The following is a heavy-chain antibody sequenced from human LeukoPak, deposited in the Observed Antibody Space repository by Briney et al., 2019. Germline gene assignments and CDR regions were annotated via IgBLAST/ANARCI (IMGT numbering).Heavy chain of an antibody. V-gene: IGHV4-31*03. Sequence: SETLSLTCTVSGGSISSGGYYWSWIRQHPGKGLEWIGYIYYSGSTYYNPSLKSRVTISVDTSKNQFSLKLSSVTAADTAVYYCARADMVRGVIMSECFQHWGQGTLVTVSS. CDR1: GGSISSGGYY. CDR2: IYYSGST. CDR3: ARADMVRGVIMSECFQH. J-gene: IGHJ1*01. D-gene: IGHD3-10*01.